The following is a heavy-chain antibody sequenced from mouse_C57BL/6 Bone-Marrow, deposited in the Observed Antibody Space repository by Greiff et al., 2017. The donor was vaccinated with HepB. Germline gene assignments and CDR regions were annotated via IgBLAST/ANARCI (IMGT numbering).Heavy chain of an antibody. J-gene: IGHJ3*01. CDR3: AREEYGSSTWFAY. CDR1: GYTFTDYY. D-gene: IGHD1-1*01. Sequence: VMLVESGAELVRPGASVKLSCKASGYTFTDYYINWVKQRPGQGLEWIARIYPGSGNTYYNEKFKGKATLTAEKSSSTAYMQLSSLTSEDSAVYFCAREEYGSSTWFAYWGQGTLVTVSA. CDR2: IYPGSGNT. V-gene: IGHV1-76*01.